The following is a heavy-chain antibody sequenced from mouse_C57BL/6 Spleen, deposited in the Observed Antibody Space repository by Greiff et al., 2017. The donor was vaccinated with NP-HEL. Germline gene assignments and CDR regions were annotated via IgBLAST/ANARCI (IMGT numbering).Heavy chain of an antibody. CDR1: GYTFTDYE. J-gene: IGHJ4*01. CDR3: TRSLLLAMDY. D-gene: IGHD2-10*01. Sequence: VQLQQSGAELVRPGASVTLSCKASGYTFTDYEMHWVKQTPVHGLEWIGAIDPETGGTAYNQKFKGKAILTADKSSSTAYMELRSLTSEDSAVYYCTRSLLLAMDYWGQGTSGTVSS. V-gene: IGHV1-15*01. CDR2: IDPETGGT.